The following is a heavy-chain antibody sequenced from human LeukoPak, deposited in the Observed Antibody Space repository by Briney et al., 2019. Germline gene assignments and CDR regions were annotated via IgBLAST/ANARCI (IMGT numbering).Heavy chain of an antibody. V-gene: IGHV3-7*01. CDR1: GFPLNSHW. D-gene: IGHD5-24*01. Sequence: GGSLRLSCTCSGFPLNSHWMTWVRQVPGKGLEWVASTKQDGTERYYVDSVKGRCTVSSDYGRNSLYFQLNRLKNDDTAIYDCARVTDDDNYFGFEWGQGAPVIVSS. J-gene: IGHJ4*02. CDR2: TKQDGTER. CDR3: ARVTDDDNYFGFE.